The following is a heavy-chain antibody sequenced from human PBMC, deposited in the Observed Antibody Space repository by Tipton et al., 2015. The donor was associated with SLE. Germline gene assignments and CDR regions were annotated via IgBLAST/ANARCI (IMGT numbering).Heavy chain of an antibody. Sequence: TLSLTCTVSGGSISSSTNYWGWIRQPPGKGLEWIGEINHSGSTNYNPSLKSRVTISVDKSKNQFSLKLSSVTAADTAVYYCARDATQIAAARWGNYYMDVWGKGTTVTVSS. V-gene: IGHV4-39*07. J-gene: IGHJ6*03. CDR2: INHSGST. CDR3: ARDATQIAAARWGNYYMDV. D-gene: IGHD6-13*01. CDR1: GGSISSSTNY.